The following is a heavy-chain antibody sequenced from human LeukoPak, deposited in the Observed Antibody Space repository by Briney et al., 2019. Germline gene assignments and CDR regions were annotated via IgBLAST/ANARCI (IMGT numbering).Heavy chain of an antibody. D-gene: IGHD5-18*01. J-gene: IGHJ3*02. Sequence: GGSLRLSCAASGFTFSTYAMTWVRQAPGKGLEWVSGISGDSDMTYYADSVKGRFSISRDNSKNTLYLQMNSLRADDTALYYCAKRLWESKGLDPFDIWGQGTMVTVSS. CDR1: GFTFSTYA. CDR2: ISGDSDMT. CDR3: AKRLWESKGLDPFDI. V-gene: IGHV3-23*01.